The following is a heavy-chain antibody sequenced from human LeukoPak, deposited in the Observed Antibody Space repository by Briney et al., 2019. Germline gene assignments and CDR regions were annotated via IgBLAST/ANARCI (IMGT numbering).Heavy chain of an antibody. CDR3: ARGSGVHV. Sequence: GGSLRLACEASGFTFRTHSMNWVRQAPGKGLEWVSAIAKSSTYVYYADSVKGRFTISRDNANNSLFLQMNNLGVDDTGVYYCARGSGVHVWGQGTLVLVSS. D-gene: IGHD3-10*01. V-gene: IGHV3-21*04. CDR1: GFTFRTHS. CDR2: IAKSSTYV. J-gene: IGHJ4*02.